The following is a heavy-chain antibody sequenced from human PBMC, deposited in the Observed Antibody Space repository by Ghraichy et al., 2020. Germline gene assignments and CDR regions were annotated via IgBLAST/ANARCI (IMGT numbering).Heavy chain of an antibody. V-gene: IGHV5-10-1*01. CDR3: ARQGRITMVRGAIGEDY. Sequence: GESLNISCKGSGYSFTSYWISWVRQMPGKGLEWMGRIDPSDSYTNYSPSFQGHVTISADKSISTAYLQWSSLKASDTAMYYCARQGRITMVRGAIGEDYWCQGTLVTVSS. D-gene: IGHD3-10*01. CDR1: GYSFTSYW. CDR2: IDPSDSYT. J-gene: IGHJ4*02.